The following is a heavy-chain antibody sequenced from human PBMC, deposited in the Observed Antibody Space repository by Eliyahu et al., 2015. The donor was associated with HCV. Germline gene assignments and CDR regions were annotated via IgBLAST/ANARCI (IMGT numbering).Heavy chain of an antibody. J-gene: IGHJ4*02. D-gene: IGHD3-10*01. CDR1: GFTFSSYD. V-gene: IGHV3-48*03. CDR2: ISSSGTTI. Sequence: EVQMVESGGGLVQPGGSLRLSCATSGFTFSSYDMNWVRQAPGKGLEWVSYISSSGTTIYYADSVKGRFTISRDTAKNSLYLQMNSLRAEDTAVYYCARGRYFPSGSFGTGNWGQGTLVTVSS. CDR3: ARGRYFPSGSFGTGN.